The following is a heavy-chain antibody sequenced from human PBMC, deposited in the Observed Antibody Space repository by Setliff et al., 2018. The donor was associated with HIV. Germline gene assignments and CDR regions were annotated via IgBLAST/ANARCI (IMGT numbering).Heavy chain of an antibody. Sequence: GGSLRLSCAASGFTFSSYWMSWVRQAPGKGLEWVADIKQDGSKAYYMDSVKGRFTISRDNPKNSLYLQMTSLRAEDTAVYYCAQAQTSVSGSYYQYLQHWGQGTLVTVS. CDR2: IKQDGSKA. J-gene: IGHJ1*01. D-gene: IGHD3-10*01. CDR3: AQAQTSVSGSYYQYLQH. CDR1: GFTFSSYW. V-gene: IGHV3-7*05.